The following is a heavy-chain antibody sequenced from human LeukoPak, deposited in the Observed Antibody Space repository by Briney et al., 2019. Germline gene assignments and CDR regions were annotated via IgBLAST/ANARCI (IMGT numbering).Heavy chain of an antibody. CDR1: GFTFGDYA. CDR3: TRLVYYYGSGSYYHDY. CDR2: IRSRAYGGTT. J-gene: IGHJ4*02. V-gene: IGHV3-49*04. Sequence: GGSLRLSCTASGFTFGDYAMSWVRQAPGKGLEWVGFIRSRAYGGTTEYAASVKGRFTISRDDSKSIAYLQMNSLKTEDTAVYYCTRLVYYYGSGSYYHDYWGQGTLVTVSS. D-gene: IGHD3-10*01.